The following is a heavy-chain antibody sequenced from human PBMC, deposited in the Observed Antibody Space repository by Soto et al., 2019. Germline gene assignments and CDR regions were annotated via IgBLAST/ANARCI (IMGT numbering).Heavy chain of an antibody. CDR2: ISHSGST. CDR1: GASISSSSW. Sequence: SETLSLTCAVSGASISSSSWWFWVRQPPGKGLEWIGEISHSGSTNYNPSLKSRLTISVDKSKNQFSLKLSSVTAADTAVYYCARSIQMTWFDPWGQGTLVTVSS. CDR3: ARSIQMTWFDP. J-gene: IGHJ5*02. V-gene: IGHV4-4*02.